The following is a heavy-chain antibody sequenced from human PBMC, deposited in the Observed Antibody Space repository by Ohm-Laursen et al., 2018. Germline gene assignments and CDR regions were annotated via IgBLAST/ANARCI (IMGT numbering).Heavy chain of an antibody. CDR3: ARGRASYGLDY. D-gene: IGHD5-18*01. J-gene: IGHJ4*02. V-gene: IGHV1-2*02. Sequence: SVKVSCKASGYTFTSYGISWVRQAPGQGLEWMGWINPNSGDTKYAQKFQGRVTMTRDTSISTAYMELSRLRSDDTAVYYCARGRASYGLDYWGQGTLVTVSS. CDR1: GYTFTSYG. CDR2: INPNSGDT.